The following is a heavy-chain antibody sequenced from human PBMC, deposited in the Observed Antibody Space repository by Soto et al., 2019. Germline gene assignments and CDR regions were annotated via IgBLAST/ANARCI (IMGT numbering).Heavy chain of an antibody. D-gene: IGHD6-13*01. CDR2: IYYSGST. CDR1: GGSIRSYY. V-gene: IGHV4-59*08. Sequence: PSETLSLTCTVSGGSIRSYYWSWIRQPPGKGLEWIGYIYYSGSTNYNPSLKSRVTISVDTSKNQFSLKLSSVTAADTAVYYCARQKGSSSWYRGFDYWGQGTLVTVSS. J-gene: IGHJ4*02. CDR3: ARQKGSSSWYRGFDY.